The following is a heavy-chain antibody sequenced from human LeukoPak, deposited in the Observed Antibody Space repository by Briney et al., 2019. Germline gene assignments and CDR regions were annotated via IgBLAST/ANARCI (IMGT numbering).Heavy chain of an antibody. V-gene: IGHV3-23*01. D-gene: IGHD3-22*01. J-gene: IGHJ4*02. CDR3: AKDSDYYDSSGYSDY. CDR2: ISGSGGST. CDR1: GFTFSSYA. Sequence: GGSLRLSCAASGFTFSSYAMSWVRQAPGKGLEWVSAISGSGGSTYYADSVKGRFTISRDNSKNTLYLQMNSLRAEDTAVYYCAKDSDYYDSSGYSDYWGQGTLVTVSS.